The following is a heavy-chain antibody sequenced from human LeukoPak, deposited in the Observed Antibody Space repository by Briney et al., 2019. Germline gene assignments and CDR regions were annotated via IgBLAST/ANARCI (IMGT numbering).Heavy chain of an antibody. CDR2: INPNSGGT. Sequence: ASVKVSCKASGYTFTGYYIHWVRQAPGQGLEWMGRINPNSGGTNYAQQFQGRVTMTRDTSVSTAYMELSSLRSDDTAMYYCARAYCGGACNYSWFDPWGQGTLVTVSS. D-gene: IGHD2-21*02. CDR3: ARAYCGGACNYSWFDP. J-gene: IGHJ5*02. V-gene: IGHV1-2*06. CDR1: GYTFTGYY.